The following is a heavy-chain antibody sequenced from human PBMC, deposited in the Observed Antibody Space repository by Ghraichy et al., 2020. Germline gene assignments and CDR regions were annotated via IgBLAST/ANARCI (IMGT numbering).Heavy chain of an antibody. J-gene: IGHJ5*02. D-gene: IGHD3-22*01. CDR1: GFTFSSYA. V-gene: IGHV3-23*01. CDR3: AKDQDYYDSSGYYYPPPNWFDP. CDR2: ISGSGGST. Sequence: GGSLRLSCAASGFTFSSYAMSWVRQAPGKGLEWVSAISGSGGSTYYADSVKGRFTISRDNSKNTLYLQMNSLRAEDTAVYYCAKDQDYYDSSGYYYPPPNWFDPWGQGTLVTVSS.